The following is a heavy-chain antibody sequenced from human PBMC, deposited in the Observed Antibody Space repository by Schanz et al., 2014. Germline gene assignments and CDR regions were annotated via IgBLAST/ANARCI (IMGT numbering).Heavy chain of an antibody. CDR1: GFTFSSYT. D-gene: IGHD3-3*01. J-gene: IGHJ4*02. Sequence: VQLVESGGGLVQPGESLRLSCAASGFTFSSYTMNWVRQAPGKGLEWVSAISGSGGSTVYADSVKGRFTISRDNSKNTLYLQMNSLRAEDTAVYYCARGVRIDYWGQGTLVTVSS. CDR3: ARGVRIDY. V-gene: IGHV3-23*04. CDR2: ISGSGGST.